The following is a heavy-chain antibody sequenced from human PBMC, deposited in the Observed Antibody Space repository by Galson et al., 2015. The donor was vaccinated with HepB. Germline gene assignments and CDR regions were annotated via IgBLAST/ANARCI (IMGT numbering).Heavy chain of an antibody. CDR1: GDSVSTNSAS. J-gene: IGHJ4*03. Sequence: CAISGDSVSTNSASWNRIRQSPSRGLEWLGRTYYRSKWSTDYALSMRGRIITNPDTSKNQFSLQLNSVTPEDTAMYYCARASSGSFDYWDQGTLVTVSS. CDR2: TYYRSKWST. CDR3: ARASSGSFDY. V-gene: IGHV6-1*01.